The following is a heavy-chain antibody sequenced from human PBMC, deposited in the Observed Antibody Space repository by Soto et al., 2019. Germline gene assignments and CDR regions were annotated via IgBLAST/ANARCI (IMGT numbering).Heavy chain of an antibody. J-gene: IGHJ4*02. V-gene: IGHV3-23*01. CDR1: GFTFSGYA. D-gene: IGHD1-26*01. Sequence: WGSLRLSCAASGFTFSGYAMSWVRQAPGKGLERVSAISGSGGSTYYADSVKGRFTISRENSKNTLYLQMNSLRAEDTAVYYCAKVLLGACTSKYWGQGNLVTVSS. CDR2: ISGSGGST. CDR3: AKVLLGACTSKY.